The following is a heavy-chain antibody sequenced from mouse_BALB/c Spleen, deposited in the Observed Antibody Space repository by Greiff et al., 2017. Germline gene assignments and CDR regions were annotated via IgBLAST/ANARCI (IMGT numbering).Heavy chain of an antibody. CDR1: GFTFSSYA. J-gene: IGHJ2*01. CDR3: ARGHSLDFDY. V-gene: IGHV5-6-5*01. Sequence: DVLLVESGGGLVKPGGSLKLSCAASGFTFSSYAMSWVRQTPEKRLEWVASISSGGSTYYPDSVEGGFTISRDNARNILYLQMSSLRSEDTAMYYCARGHSLDFDYWGQGTTLTVSS. CDR2: ISSGGST.